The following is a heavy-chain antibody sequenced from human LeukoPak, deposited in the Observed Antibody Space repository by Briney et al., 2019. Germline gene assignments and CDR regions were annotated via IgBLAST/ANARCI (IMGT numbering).Heavy chain of an antibody. V-gene: IGHV3-21*01. Sequence: GGSLRLSCAASGFTFSSYSMNWVRQAPGKGLEWVSSISSSSSYIYYADSVKGRFTISRDNAKNSLYLQMNSLRAEDTAVYYCARKIYGSGGWTNWFDPWGQGTLVTVSS. CDR3: ARKIYGSGGWTNWFDP. CDR1: GFTFSSYS. D-gene: IGHD3-10*01. J-gene: IGHJ5*02. CDR2: ISSSSSYI.